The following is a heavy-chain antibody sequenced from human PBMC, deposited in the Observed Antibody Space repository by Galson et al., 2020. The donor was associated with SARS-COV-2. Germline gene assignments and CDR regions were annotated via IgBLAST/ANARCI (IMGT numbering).Heavy chain of an antibody. D-gene: IGHD3-9*01. CDR1: GGSISSSNYY. V-gene: IGHV4-39*01. Sequence: SETLSLTCSVSGGSISSSNYYWGWVRQPPGKGLEWIGSTYYSGSGYYNPSLTSQLTISVDTSKNQFFMKLTSVTAADTAVYYCARQILTGYYSFYYFDYWGQGALITVSS. CDR3: ARQILTGYYSFYYFDY. J-gene: IGHJ4*02. CDR2: TYYSGSG.